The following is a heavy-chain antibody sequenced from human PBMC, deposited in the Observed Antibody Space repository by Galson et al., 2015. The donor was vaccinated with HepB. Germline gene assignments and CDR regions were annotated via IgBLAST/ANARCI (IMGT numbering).Heavy chain of an antibody. CDR3: ARQIGSGSWTMDV. CDR1: GGSINIGRYY. CDR2: IYGSGST. J-gene: IGHJ6*02. V-gene: IGHV4-61*02. Sequence: TLSLTCTVSGGSINIGRYYWSWIRQPAGKGLEWIGRIYGSGSTYYNPSLKSRVTMSVDTSKNQFSLQLISVTAADTAMYSCARQIGSGSWTMDVWGQGTTVTVSS. D-gene: IGHD1-26*01.